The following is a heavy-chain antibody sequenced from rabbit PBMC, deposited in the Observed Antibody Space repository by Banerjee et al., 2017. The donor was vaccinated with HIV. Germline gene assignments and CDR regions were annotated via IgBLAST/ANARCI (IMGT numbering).Heavy chain of an antibody. CDR2: IYVGNSGAN. Sequence: QEQLVESGGDLVQPEGSLTLTCTASGFSFSSTYYMCWVRQAPGKGLEWIACIYVGNSGANKWYASWAKGRFTISKTSSTTVTLRMTSLTAADTATYFCARRDTGWGTGLNLWGPGTLVTVS. V-gene: IGHV1S45*01. CDR3: ARRDTGWGTGLNL. D-gene: IGHD4-1*01. J-gene: IGHJ4*01. CDR1: GFSFSSTYY.